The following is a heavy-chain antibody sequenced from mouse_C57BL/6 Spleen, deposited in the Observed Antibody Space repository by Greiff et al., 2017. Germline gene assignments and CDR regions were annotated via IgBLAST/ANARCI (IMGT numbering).Heavy chain of an antibody. Sequence: VQVVESGPELVKPGASVKISCKASGYAFSSSWMNWVKQRPGKGLEWIGRIYPGDGDTNYNGKFKGKATLTADKSSSTAYMQLSSLTSEDSAVYCCARSYGNYGYAMDYWGQGTSVTVSS. CDR1: GYAFSSSW. D-gene: IGHD2-10*02. CDR2: IYPGDGDT. V-gene: IGHV1-82*01. J-gene: IGHJ4*01. CDR3: ARSYGNYGYAMDY.